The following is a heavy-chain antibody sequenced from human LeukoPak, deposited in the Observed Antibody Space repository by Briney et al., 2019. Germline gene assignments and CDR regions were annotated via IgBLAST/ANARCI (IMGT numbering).Heavy chain of an antibody. Sequence: GASVKVSCKASGYTFTSYDINWVRQATGQGLEWMGWMNPNSGNTGYAQKFQGRVTMTRNTSISTAYMELSSLRSEDTAVYYCARGQLYGSGSYRIGYYFDYWGQGTLVTVSS. V-gene: IGHV1-8*01. D-gene: IGHD3-10*01. CDR1: GYTFTSYD. CDR3: ARGQLYGSGSYRIGYYFDY. J-gene: IGHJ4*02. CDR2: MNPNSGNT.